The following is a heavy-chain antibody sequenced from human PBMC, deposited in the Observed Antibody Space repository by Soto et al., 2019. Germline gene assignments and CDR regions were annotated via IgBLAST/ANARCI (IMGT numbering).Heavy chain of an antibody. D-gene: IGHD6-25*01. V-gene: IGHV3-53*01. Sequence: EVQLVESGGGLIQPGGSLRLSCAASGFTVSRNYMSCVRQAPGKGLEWGSVIYSGGSTYYADSVKGRFTISRDNSKNTRYLQMNSLRAEDTAVYYCARVGGRHPTYYFDYWGQGTLVTVS. CDR3: ARVGGRHPTYYFDY. J-gene: IGHJ4*02. CDR1: GFTVSRNY. CDR2: IYSGGST.